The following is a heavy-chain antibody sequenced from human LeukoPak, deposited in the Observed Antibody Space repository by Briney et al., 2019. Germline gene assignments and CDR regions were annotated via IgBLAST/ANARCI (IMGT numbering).Heavy chain of an antibody. J-gene: IGHJ5*02. V-gene: IGHV4-4*02. CDR3: ARAQEGCSRASCYLEP. CDR2: MHHSGRT. D-gene: IGHD2-2*01. Sequence: SGTLSLTCAISGASNSSTNWWIWVRQPPGKGLEWIGEMHHSGRTNYNPSLKSRITISVDKSKNQVFLRLNSVAAADTALYYCARAQEGCSRASCYLEPWGQGTLVTVSS. CDR1: GASNSSTNW.